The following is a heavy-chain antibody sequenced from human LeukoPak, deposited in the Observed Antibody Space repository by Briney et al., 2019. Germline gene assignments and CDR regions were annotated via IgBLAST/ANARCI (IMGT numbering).Heavy chain of an antibody. CDR3: AKGGDILTGYYLYWYFDL. Sequence: PGGSLRLSCAASGFTFSSYWMHWVRQAPGKGLEWVSAISRSGSSTDYADSVKGRFTISRDNSKNTLYLQMNSLRPEDTAVYYCAKGGDILTGYYLYWYFDLWGRGTLVTVSS. V-gene: IGHV3-23*01. J-gene: IGHJ2*01. D-gene: IGHD3-9*01. CDR2: ISRSGSST. CDR1: GFTFSSYW.